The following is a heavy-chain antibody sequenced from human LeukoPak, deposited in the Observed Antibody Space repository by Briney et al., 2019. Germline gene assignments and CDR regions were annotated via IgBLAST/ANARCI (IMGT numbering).Heavy chain of an antibody. CDR2: ISSSSSYI. V-gene: IGHV3-21*01. CDR1: GFMFSSNW. CDR3: ARSSSGPPTYDAFDI. D-gene: IGHD6-19*01. Sequence: GGSLRLSCAASGFMFSSNWMSWVRLAPGKGLEWVSSISSSSSYIYYADSVKGRFTISRDNAKNSLYLQMNSLRAEDTAVYYCARSSSGPPTYDAFDIWGQGTMVTVSS. J-gene: IGHJ3*02.